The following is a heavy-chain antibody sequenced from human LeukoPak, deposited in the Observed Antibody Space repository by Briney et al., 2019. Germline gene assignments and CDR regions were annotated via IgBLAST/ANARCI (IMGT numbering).Heavy chain of an antibody. V-gene: IGHV3-21*01. CDR3: ASDLYGDYSHY. CDR1: GFTFSSYS. D-gene: IGHD4-17*01. Sequence: GWSLRLSCAASGFTFSSYSMNWVRQAPGKGLEWVSPISSSSSYIYYADSVKGRFTISRDNAKNSLYLQMNSLRAEDTAVYYCASDLYGDYSHYWGQGTLVTVSS. J-gene: IGHJ4*02. CDR2: ISSSSSYI.